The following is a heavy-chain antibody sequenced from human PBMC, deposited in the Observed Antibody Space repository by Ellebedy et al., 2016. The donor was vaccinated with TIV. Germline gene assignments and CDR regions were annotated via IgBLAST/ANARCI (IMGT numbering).Heavy chain of an antibody. D-gene: IGHD4-17*01. Sequence: GGSLRLSXSASGFSFSSYVMSWVRQAPGKGLEWVSSISASGGSTPYADSVKGRFTISRDNSKNTLFLQMNSLRREDTAMYYCARDRWYGDYTDGYYGLDVWGQGTTVTVSS. V-gene: IGHV3-23*01. CDR1: GFSFSSYV. CDR2: ISASGGST. CDR3: ARDRWYGDYTDGYYGLDV. J-gene: IGHJ6*02.